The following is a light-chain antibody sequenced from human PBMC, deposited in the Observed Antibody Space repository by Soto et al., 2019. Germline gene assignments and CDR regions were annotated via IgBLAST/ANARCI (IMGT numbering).Light chain of an antibody. CDR1: NSNIGRNT. CDR3: AAWDESPNVPV. Sequence: QPVLTQPPSASGTPGQRVTISCSGSNSNIGRNTVNWYQQFPGAAPNLLIHSDNQRPSGVPERFSGSRSGTSASLAISGLQSEDEADYYCAAWDESPNVPVFGGGTKLTVL. J-gene: IGLJ3*02. V-gene: IGLV1-44*01. CDR2: SDN.